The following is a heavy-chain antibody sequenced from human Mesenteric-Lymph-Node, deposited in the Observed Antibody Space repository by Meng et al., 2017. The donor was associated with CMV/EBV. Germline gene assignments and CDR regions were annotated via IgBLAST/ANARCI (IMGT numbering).Heavy chain of an antibody. V-gene: IGHV1-2*02. D-gene: IGHD6-19*01. CDR2: INPNSGGT. J-gene: IGHJ4*02. CDR1: GYTFTSYY. CDR3: ARITPYEAVGDY. Sequence: ASVKVSCKASGYTFTSYYMHWVRQAPGQGLEWTGWINPNSGGTNYAQKLQGRVTMTTDTSTSTAYMELRSLRSDDTAVYYCARITPYEAVGDYWGQGTLVTVSS.